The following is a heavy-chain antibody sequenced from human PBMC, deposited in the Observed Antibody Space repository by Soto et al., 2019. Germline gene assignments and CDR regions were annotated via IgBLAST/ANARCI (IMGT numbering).Heavy chain of an antibody. Sequence: QVQLVQSGAEVKKPGASVKVSCKASGYTFTSYGISWVRQAPGQGLEWMGWISVYNGNRNYAQKLQGRVTMTTDTSTRTAYMELRSLRSDDTAVYYCARDQVTMAAAAEGNIDYWGQGTLVTVSS. V-gene: IGHV1-18*01. D-gene: IGHD6-13*01. CDR2: ISVYNGNR. CDR1: GYTFTSYG. CDR3: ARDQVTMAAAAEGNIDY. J-gene: IGHJ4*02.